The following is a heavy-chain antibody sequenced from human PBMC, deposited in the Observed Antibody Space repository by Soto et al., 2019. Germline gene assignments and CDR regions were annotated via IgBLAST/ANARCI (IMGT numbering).Heavy chain of an antibody. CDR1: GGTFSSYA. Sequence: QVQLVQSVAEVKKPGSSVKVSCKASGGTFSSYAISWVRQAPGQELEWMGGIIPIFGTANYAQKFQGRVTITADESTSTAYMELSSLRSEDTAVYYCASRGFKGGNWFDPWGQGTLVTVSS. D-gene: IGHD3-10*01. J-gene: IGHJ5*02. CDR3: ASRGFKGGNWFDP. CDR2: IIPIFGTA. V-gene: IGHV1-69*01.